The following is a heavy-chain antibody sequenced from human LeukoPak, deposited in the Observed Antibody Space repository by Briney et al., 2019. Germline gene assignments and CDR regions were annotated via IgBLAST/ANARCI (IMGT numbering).Heavy chain of an antibody. CDR2: MNPNSGNT. CDR1: GYTFTSYD. CDR3: ATVASTRAYYYYYYYMDV. J-gene: IGHJ6*03. Sequence: GASVKVSCKASGYTFTSYDINWVRQATGQGLEWMGWMNPNSGNTGYAQTFQGRVTMTRNTSISTAYMELSSLRSEDTAVYYRATVASTRAYYYYYYYMDVWGKGTTVTVSS. V-gene: IGHV1-8*01. D-gene: IGHD2-2*01.